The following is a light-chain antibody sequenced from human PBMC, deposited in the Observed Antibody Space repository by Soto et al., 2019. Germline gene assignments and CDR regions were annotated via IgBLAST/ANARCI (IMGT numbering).Light chain of an antibody. CDR3: LQDYNYPFT. J-gene: IGKJ3*01. V-gene: IGKV1-6*01. Sequence: AIQMTQSPSSLPASVGDRVTITCRASQGIRNDLGWYQQKPGKAPKLLIYAASILQSGVPSRFSGSRSGTDFTLTISSLQPEDFATYYCLQDYNYPFTFGPGTKVDIK. CDR2: AAS. CDR1: QGIRND.